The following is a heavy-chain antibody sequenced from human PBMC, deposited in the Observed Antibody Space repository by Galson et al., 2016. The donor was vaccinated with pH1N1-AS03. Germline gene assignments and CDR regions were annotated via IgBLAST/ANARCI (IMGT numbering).Heavy chain of an antibody. V-gene: IGHV3-33*01. CDR2: IWYDGSYT. CDR1: GFTFSHYG. CDR3: ARGRIYSMEGKFGFDR. J-gene: IGHJ4*02. Sequence: SLRLSCAASGFTFSHYGIHWVRQAPGKGLEWVAVIWYDGSYTYYTDSVKGRFTISRDNSNSTLSLQMNSLRVEYTAIYYCARGRIYSMEGKFGFDRWGQGTLVTVSS. D-gene: IGHD2-15*01.